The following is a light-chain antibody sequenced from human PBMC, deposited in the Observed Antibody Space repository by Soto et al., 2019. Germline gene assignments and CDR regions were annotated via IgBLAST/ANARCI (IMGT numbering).Light chain of an antibody. CDR1: QSVSSSY. CDR2: GAS. CDR3: QQYGSSPPLT. V-gene: IGKV3-20*01. Sequence: EFVLTQSPGTLSLSPGERATLSCRASQSVSSSYLAWYQQKPGQAPRILIYGASTRATGIPDRFSGSGSVSDFTLAISRLETEDFALYYCQQYGSSPPLTFGGGTKVEIK. J-gene: IGKJ4*01.